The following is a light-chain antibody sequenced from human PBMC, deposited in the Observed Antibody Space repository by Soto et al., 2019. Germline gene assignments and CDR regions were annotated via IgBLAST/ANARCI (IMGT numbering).Light chain of an antibody. CDR3: QQYNNWPPWT. CDR1: QSVSSN. J-gene: IGKJ1*01. V-gene: IGKV3-15*01. Sequence: EIVMTQSPAILSVSPGERATLSCRASQSVSSNLAWYQQKPGQAPRLLIYGASTRATGIPTRVSGSGSGTEFTLTISSLQSEDFAVYYCQQYNNWPPWTCGQGTKVEIK. CDR2: GAS.